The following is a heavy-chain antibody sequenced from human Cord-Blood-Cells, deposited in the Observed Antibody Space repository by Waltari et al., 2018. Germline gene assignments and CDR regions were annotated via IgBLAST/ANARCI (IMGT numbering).Heavy chain of an antibody. V-gene: IGHV1-2*06. CDR3: ARVEGPYCSGGSCYSRGAFDI. D-gene: IGHD2-15*01. J-gene: IGHJ3*02. Sequence: QVQLVQSGAEVKKSGASVKVSCKASGYTFTGYYMHWVRQAPGQGLEWMGRINPNSGGTNYAQKFQGRVTMTRDTSISTAYMELSRLRSDDTAVYYWARVEGPYCSGGSCYSRGAFDIWGQGTMVTVSS. CDR2: INPNSGGT. CDR1: GYTFTGYY.